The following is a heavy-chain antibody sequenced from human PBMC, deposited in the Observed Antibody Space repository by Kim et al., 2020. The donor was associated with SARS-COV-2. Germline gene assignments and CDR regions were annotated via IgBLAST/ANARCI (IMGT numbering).Heavy chain of an antibody. J-gene: IGHJ3*01. D-gene: IGHD1-26*01. V-gene: IGHV3-7*01. CDR3: ARDGSIGNGRTFDF. Sequence: GGSLRLSCAASGFTFSTYWMSWLRQAPGKGLEWVANIKEDGSEKYHVDSVKGRFTISRDNAQNSLYLQMNSLRAEDTAVYYCARDGSIGNGRTFDFWGQGTLVAVSS. CDR1: GFTFSTYW. CDR2: IKEDGSEK.